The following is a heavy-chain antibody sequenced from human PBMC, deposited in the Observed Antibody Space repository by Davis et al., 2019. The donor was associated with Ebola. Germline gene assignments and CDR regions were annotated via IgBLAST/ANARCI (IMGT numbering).Heavy chain of an antibody. Sequence: PGGSLRLSCAASGFTFSNYWMHWVRQAPGKGLVWVSHINGDGSSTNYADSVKGRFTISRDNAKNTLYLQMNSLRAEDTAVYYCARDQCGSYSRCYYGMDVWGQGTTVTVSS. CDR1: GFTFSNYW. J-gene: IGHJ6*02. CDR2: INGDGSST. CDR3: ARDQCGSYSRCYYGMDV. D-gene: IGHD1-26*01. V-gene: IGHV3-74*01.